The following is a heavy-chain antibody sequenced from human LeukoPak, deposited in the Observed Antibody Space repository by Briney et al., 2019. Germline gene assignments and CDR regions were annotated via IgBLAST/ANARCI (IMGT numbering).Heavy chain of an antibody. CDR2: IGSNGGST. J-gene: IGHJ4*02. D-gene: IGHD4-17*01. V-gene: IGHV3-64D*09. CDR3: VKDDSYGDYVNY. CDR1: GFTFSSYA. Sequence: GGSLRLSCSASGFTFSSYAMHWVRQAPGKGLEYVSAIGSNGGSTYYADSVKGRFTISRDNSKNTLYLQMSSLRAEDTAVYYCVKDDSYGDYVNYWGQGTLVTVSS.